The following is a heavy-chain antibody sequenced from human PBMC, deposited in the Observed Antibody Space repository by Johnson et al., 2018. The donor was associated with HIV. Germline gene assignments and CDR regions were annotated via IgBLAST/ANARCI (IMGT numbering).Heavy chain of an antibody. D-gene: IGHD5/OR15-5a*01. Sequence: QVQLVESGGGVVQPGGSLRLSCAASGFTFSNYGMHWVRQAPGKGLEWVAFIRYDGSNKYYADSVKGRFTMSRDNSKNTLYLQMKSLRPEDTSIYYCAKDDKLGVWDSDAFDVWGQGTVVTVSS. CDR3: AKDDKLGVWDSDAFDV. J-gene: IGHJ3*01. V-gene: IGHV3-30*02. CDR1: GFTFSNYG. CDR2: IRYDGSNK.